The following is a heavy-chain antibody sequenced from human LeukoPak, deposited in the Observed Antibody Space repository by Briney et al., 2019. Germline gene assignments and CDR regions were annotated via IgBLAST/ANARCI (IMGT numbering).Heavy chain of an antibody. J-gene: IGHJ5*02. CDR1: GGSISSSSYY. D-gene: IGHD6-6*01. CDR2: IYYSGST. Sequence: SETLSLTCTVSGGSISSSSYYWGWIRQPPGKGLEWIGSIYYSGSTYYNPSLKSRVTISVDTSKNQFSLKLSSVTAADTAVYYCARWGPYSSWEGIDPWGQGTLVTVSS. V-gene: IGHV4-39*01. CDR3: ARWGPYSSWEGIDP.